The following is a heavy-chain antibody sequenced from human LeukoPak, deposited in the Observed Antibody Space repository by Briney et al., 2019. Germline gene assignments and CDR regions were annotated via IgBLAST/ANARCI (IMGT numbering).Heavy chain of an antibody. J-gene: IGHJ4*02. CDR2: INHSGIT. V-gene: IGHV4-34*01. D-gene: IGHD3-10*01. CDR3: ARHFGSGTYPLDY. CDR1: GGSYSDYY. Sequence: SETLSLTCGVYGGSYSDYYWSWIRQPPGKGLEWIGEINHSGITNYNPSLKSRVTISLDTSKNQFSLKLSSVTAADTAVYYCARHFGSGTYPLDYWGQGTLATVSS.